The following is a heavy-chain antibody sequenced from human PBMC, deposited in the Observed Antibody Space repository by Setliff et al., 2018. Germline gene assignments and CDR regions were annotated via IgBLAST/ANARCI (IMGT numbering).Heavy chain of an antibody. V-gene: IGHV4-61*02. J-gene: IGHJ6*03. Sequence: SETLSLTCTVSGGSVSSGSYYWSWIRQPAGKGLEWIGRIYTSGSTNYNPSLKSRVAISVDTSNNQFSLKLNSVTAADTALYYYYFMDVWGKGAEVTVSS. CDR3: YFMDV. CDR1: GGSVSSGSYY. CDR2: IYTSGST.